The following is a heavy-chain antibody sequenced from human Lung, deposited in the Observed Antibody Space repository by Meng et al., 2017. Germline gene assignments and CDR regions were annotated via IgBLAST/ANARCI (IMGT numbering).Heavy chain of an antibody. CDR3: ARASYGSGSPLGESWFDP. D-gene: IGHD3-10*01. Sequence: QVQLQESGPGLVKPSGTLYLTCAVSGGSISSGGYYWMWIRQHPGKGLEWIGYIHDSGSTYYNPSLKSRVTISADTSKNQCSLKLSSVTAADTAGYYCARASYGSGSPLGESWFDPWGQGTLVTVSS. CDR1: GGSISSGGYY. V-gene: IGHV4-31*11. CDR2: IHDSGST. J-gene: IGHJ5*02.